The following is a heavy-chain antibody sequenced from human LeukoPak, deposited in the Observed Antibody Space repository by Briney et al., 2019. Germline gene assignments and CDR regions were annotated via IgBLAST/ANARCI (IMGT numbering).Heavy chain of an antibody. CDR2: ISGSGGST. D-gene: IGHD6-13*01. V-gene: IGHV3-23*01. CDR1: GFTFSSYA. J-gene: IGHJ4*02. CDR3: AKVLALRIAAAGLHY. Sequence: GGSLRLSCTASGFTFSSYAMSWVRQAPGKGLERVSAISGSGGSTYYADSVKGRFTISRDNSKNTLYLQMNSLRAEDTAVYYCAKVLALRIAAAGLHYWGQGTLVTVSS.